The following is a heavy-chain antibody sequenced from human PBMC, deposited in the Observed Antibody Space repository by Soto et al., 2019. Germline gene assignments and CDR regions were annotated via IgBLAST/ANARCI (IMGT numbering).Heavy chain of an antibody. CDR3: AKELRPHNRLDP. CDR1: EFTFGNYA. V-gene: IGHV3-23*01. J-gene: IGHJ5*02. CDR2: VSGSGGSP. Sequence: GGSLRLSCAASEFTFGNYAMSWVRQAPGGGLEWVSSVSGSGGSPFYAGSVKGRFTMSRDNSKNTVYLQMNNLSVEDTAVYYCAKELRPHNRLDPWGQGALVTVSS. D-gene: IGHD2-21*01.